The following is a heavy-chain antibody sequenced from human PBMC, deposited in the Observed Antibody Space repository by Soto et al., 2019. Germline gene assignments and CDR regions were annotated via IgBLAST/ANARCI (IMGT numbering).Heavy chain of an antibody. CDR3: ARGRITMVRGVIHNWFDP. D-gene: IGHD3-10*01. V-gene: IGHV3-30-3*01. Sequence: QVQLVESGGGVVQPGRSLRLSCAASGFTFSSYAMHWVRQAPGKGLEWVAVISYDGSNKYYADSVKGRFTISRDNSKNTLYLQMNSRRAEDTAVYYCARGRITMVRGVIHNWFDPWGQGTLVTVSS. J-gene: IGHJ5*02. CDR1: GFTFSSYA. CDR2: ISYDGSNK.